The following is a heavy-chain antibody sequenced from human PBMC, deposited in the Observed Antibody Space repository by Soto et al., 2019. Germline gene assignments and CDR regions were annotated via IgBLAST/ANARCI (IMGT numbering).Heavy chain of an antibody. V-gene: IGHV3-30*18. D-gene: IGHD3-3*01. CDR3: AKGTRNDFWSGYYALSAY. Sequence: GGSLRLSCAASGFTFSSYGMHWVRQAPGKGLEWVAVISYDGSNKYYADSVKGRFTISRDNSKNTLYLQMNSLRAEDTAVYYCAKGTRNDFWSGYYALSAYWGQGTLVTVS. CDR1: GFTFSSYG. CDR2: ISYDGSNK. J-gene: IGHJ4*02.